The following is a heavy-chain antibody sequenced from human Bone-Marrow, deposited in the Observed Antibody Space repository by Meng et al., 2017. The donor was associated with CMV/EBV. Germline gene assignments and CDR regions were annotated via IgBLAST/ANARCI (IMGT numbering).Heavy chain of an antibody. Sequence: ASVKVSCKASGYTFTGYYMHWVRQAPGQGLEWMGWINPNSGGTNYAQKFQGRVTMTRDTSISTAYMELSRLRSDDTAVYYCARGDDITFFGVVIIGYYYYGMDVWGQGTTVTVSS. D-gene: IGHD3-3*01. CDR3: ARGDDITFFGVVIIGYYYYGMDV. CDR2: INPNSGGT. J-gene: IGHJ6*02. V-gene: IGHV1-2*02. CDR1: GYTFTGYY.